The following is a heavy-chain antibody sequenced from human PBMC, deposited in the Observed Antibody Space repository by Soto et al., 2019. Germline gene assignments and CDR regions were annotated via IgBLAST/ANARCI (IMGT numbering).Heavy chain of an antibody. CDR3: ARRIDQDFDY. Sequence: PSETLSLTCTVSGGSISSGGYYWSWIRQPPGKGLEWIGNIYYSGSTYYNPSLKSRVTISVDTSKNQFSLKLSSVTAADTAVYYCARRIDQDFDYWGQETLVTVSS. CDR2: IYYSGST. J-gene: IGHJ4*02. V-gene: IGHV4-39*01. CDR1: GGSISSGGYY.